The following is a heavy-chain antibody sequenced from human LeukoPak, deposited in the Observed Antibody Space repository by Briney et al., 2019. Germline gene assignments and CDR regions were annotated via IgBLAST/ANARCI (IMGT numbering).Heavy chain of an antibody. CDR1: GFTFSSIS. Sequence: GGSLRLSCAASGFTFSSISMSWVRQAPGKGLEWVLVISGSGGTTYYADSVKGRFTISRGNSKNTLYLQMNSLRAEDSALYYCVHNFWSGRSGYWGQGTLVTVSS. CDR3: VHNFWSGRSGY. CDR2: ISGSGGTT. J-gene: IGHJ4*02. D-gene: IGHD3-3*01. V-gene: IGHV3-23*01.